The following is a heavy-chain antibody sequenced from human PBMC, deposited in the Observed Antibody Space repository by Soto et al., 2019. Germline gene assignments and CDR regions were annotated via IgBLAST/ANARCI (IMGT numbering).Heavy chain of an antibody. D-gene: IGHD6-13*01. CDR2: ISAYNGNT. CDR1: GYTFTSYG. V-gene: IGHV1-18*01. CDR3: ARGGGVAAAGTGGPYYYYYGMDV. Sequence: QVQLVQSGAEVKKPGASVKVSCKASGYTFTSYGISWVRQAPGQGLEWMGWISAYNGNTNYAQKLQGRVTMTTDTSTSAAYMEVRGLGSDDTAVYYCARGGGVAAAGTGGPYYYYYGMDVWGQGTTVTVSS. J-gene: IGHJ6*02.